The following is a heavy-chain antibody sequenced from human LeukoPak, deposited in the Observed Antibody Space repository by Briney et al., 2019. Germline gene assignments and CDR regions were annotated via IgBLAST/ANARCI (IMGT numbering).Heavy chain of an antibody. CDR1: GGSFSGYY. Sequence: SETLSLTCAVYGGSFSGYYWSWIRQPPGKGLEWIGEINHSGSTNCNPSLKSRVTISVDTSKNQFSLKLSSVTAADTAVYYCARLFRLAHFDYWGQGTLVTVSS. J-gene: IGHJ4*02. V-gene: IGHV4-34*01. CDR3: ARLFRLAHFDY. D-gene: IGHD3-3*01. CDR2: INHSGST.